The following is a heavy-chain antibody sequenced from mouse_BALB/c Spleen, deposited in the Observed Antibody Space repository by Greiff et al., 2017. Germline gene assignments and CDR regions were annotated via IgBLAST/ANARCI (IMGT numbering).Heavy chain of an antibody. J-gene: IGHJ4*01. Sequence: EVQVVESGGGLVQPGGSRKLSCAASGFTFSSFGMHWVRQAPEKGLEWVAYISSGSSTIYYADTVKGRFTISRDNPKNTLFLQMTSLRSEDTAMYYCAREGLRRGNYAMDYWGQGTSVTVSS. CDR2: ISSGSSTI. CDR3: AREGLRRGNYAMDY. CDR1: GFTFSSFG. V-gene: IGHV5-17*02. D-gene: IGHD2-2*01.